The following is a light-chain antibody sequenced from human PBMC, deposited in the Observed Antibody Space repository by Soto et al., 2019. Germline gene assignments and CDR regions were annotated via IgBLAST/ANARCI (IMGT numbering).Light chain of an antibody. J-gene: IGKJ1*01. CDR2: GAS. V-gene: IGKV3-15*01. CDR3: QQYNNWPPGRA. Sequence: EIVMTQSPATLSVSPGERATLSCRASQSVSSNLAWYQQKPGQAPRLLIYGASTRATGIRARFSGSGSGTEFTLTISSLQSEDFAIYYCQQYNNWPPGRAFGQGTKVEIK. CDR1: QSVSSN.